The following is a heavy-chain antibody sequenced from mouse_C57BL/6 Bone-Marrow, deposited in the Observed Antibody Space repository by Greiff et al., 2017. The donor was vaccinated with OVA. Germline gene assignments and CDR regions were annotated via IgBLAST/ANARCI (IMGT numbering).Heavy chain of an antibody. V-gene: IGHV1-64*01. D-gene: IGHD1-2*01. Sequence: QVQLQQPGAELVKPGASVKLSCKASGYTFTSYWMHWVKQRPGQGLEWIGMIHPNSGSTNYNEKFKSKATLTVDKSSSTAYMQLSSLTSEDSAVYYCARPLYYGTAWFAYWGQGTLVTVSA. CDR1: GYTFTSYW. CDR2: IHPNSGST. J-gene: IGHJ3*01. CDR3: ARPLYYGTAWFAY.